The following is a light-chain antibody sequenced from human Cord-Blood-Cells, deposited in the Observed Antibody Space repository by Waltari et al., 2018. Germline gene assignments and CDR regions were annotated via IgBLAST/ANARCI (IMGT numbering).Light chain of an antibody. V-gene: IGLV1-44*01. J-gene: IGLJ1*01. Sequence: QSVLTQPPSASGTPGQRVTISCSGSSSKIGSNTVNWYQQPPGTAPKLLIYSNNRRPSGVPDRFSGSKSGTSASLAISGLQSEDEADYYCAAWDDSLNGYVFGTGTKVTVL. CDR1: SSKIGSNT. CDR2: SNN. CDR3: AAWDDSLNGYV.